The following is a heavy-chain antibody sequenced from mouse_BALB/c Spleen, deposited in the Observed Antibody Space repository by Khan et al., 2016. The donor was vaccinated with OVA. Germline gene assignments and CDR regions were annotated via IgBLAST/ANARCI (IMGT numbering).Heavy chain of an antibody. CDR1: GFSLNTYG. CDR2: IRSAGST. J-gene: IGHJ3*01. D-gene: IGHD2-14*01. V-gene: IGHV2-2*01. Sequence: QMQLKESGPGLVQPSQSLSITCTVSGFSLNTYGIHWIRQSQGKGLEWLGVIRSAGSTDYNGAFIFRLSITKDNSKSQVFFRRSSQQADDTARYCCAGNAYMYDFTSGGQGTLVNVSA. CDR3: AGNAYMYDFTS.